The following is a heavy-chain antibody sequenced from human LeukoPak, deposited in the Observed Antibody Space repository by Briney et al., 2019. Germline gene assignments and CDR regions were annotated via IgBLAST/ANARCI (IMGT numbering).Heavy chain of an antibody. D-gene: IGHD6-6*01. Sequence: GGSLRLSCAASRFTFSNYAMGWVRQAPGKGLDWVSSIDGSGAFTYYADSVKGRFTISRDNSKSTLLLQMNNLRAEDTALYYCAKRSSSSSPPYFDFCGQGTLVTVSS. CDR2: IDGSGAFT. CDR3: AKRSSSSSPPYFDF. V-gene: IGHV3-23*01. J-gene: IGHJ4*02. CDR1: RFTFSNYA.